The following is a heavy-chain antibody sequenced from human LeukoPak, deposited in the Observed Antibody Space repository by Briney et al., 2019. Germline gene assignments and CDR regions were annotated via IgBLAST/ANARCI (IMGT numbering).Heavy chain of an antibody. CDR1: GYTFTDYY. CDR3: AREATVTTAWGY. J-gene: IGHJ4*02. CDR2: INPNSGGT. Sequence: ASVKVSCKAPGYTFTDYYIHWVRQAPRQGLEWMGWINPNSGGTNYAQKFQGRVTMTRDTSISTAYMELSRLRSDDTAVYYCAREATVTTAWGYWGQGTLVTVSS. V-gene: IGHV1-2*02. D-gene: IGHD4-17*01.